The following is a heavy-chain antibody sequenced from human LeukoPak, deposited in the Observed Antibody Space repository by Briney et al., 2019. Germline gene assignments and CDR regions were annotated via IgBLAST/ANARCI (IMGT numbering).Heavy chain of an antibody. CDR3: ARLYCSGGSCYPSCFDY. CDR1: GFTFSSYS. CDR2: ISSSSSYI. D-gene: IGHD2-15*01. J-gene: IGHJ4*02. Sequence: GGCLSLSCAASGFTFSSYSMNWVRLAPGKGLEWVSSISSSSSYIYYADSVKGRFTISRDNAKNSLYLQMNSLRAEDTAVYYCARLYCSGGSCYPSCFDYWGQGTLVTVSS. V-gene: IGHV3-21*01.